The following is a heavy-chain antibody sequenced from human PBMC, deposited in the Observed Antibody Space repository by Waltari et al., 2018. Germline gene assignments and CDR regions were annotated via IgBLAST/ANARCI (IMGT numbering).Heavy chain of an antibody. J-gene: IGHJ5*02. CDR2: INPNSGGT. V-gene: IGHV1-2*02. D-gene: IGHD2-2*01. Sequence: QVQLVQSGAEVKKPGASVKVSCKASGYTFTGYYMHWVRQAPGQGLEWMGWINPNSGGTNYAQKFQGRVTMTRDTSISTAYMELSRLRSDDTAVYYCARVLNCSSTSCWLTNWFDPWGQGTLVTVSS. CDR3: ARVLNCSSTSCWLTNWFDP. CDR1: GYTFTGYY.